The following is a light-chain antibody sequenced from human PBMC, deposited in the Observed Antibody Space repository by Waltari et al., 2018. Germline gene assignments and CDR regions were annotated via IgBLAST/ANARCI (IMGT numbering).Light chain of an antibody. CDR2: KGN. V-gene: IGLV8-61*01. CDR1: SGSLSTTSY. Sequence: QTVVTQEPSLSVSPGGTVTLTCTLSSGSLSTTSYATWYQQTPGQAPRTLVYKGNSRSSGVPDLFSGSSLGNKAALTITGAQADDECDYYCSLYMGSGIWVFGGGTKLTVL. J-gene: IGLJ3*02. CDR3: SLYMGSGIWV.